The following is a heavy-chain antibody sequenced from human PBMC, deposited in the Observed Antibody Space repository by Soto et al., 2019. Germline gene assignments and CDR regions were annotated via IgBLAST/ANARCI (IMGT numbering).Heavy chain of an antibody. J-gene: IGHJ4*02. Sequence: GGSMRLSCAASGFAFSSHAMNWVRQAPGKGLEWVSGISGSGGRTYYADSVKGRFTISRDNSKNTLDLQMNSLRAEGTAVYYCAKGRYSYDSSGHDYWGLGTLVSVSS. CDR1: GFAFSSHA. CDR2: ISGSGGRT. V-gene: IGHV3-23*01. CDR3: AKGRYSYDSSGHDY. D-gene: IGHD3-22*01.